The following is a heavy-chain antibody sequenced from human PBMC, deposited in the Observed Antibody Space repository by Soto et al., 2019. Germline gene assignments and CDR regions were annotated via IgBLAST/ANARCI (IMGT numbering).Heavy chain of an antibody. V-gene: IGHV3-23*01. J-gene: IGHJ4*02. CDR1: GFTFSSNA. CDR3: AKAQGGSYFDY. Sequence: EVQLLESGGGLVQPGGSLRLSCAASGFTFSSNAMSWVRQAPGKGLEWVSGISSSGDSTYYADSVKGRFTISRDNSKNMLYLQMNNLRAEDTAVYYCAKAQGGSYFDYWGQGTLVTVSS. D-gene: IGHD2-15*01. CDR2: ISSSGDST.